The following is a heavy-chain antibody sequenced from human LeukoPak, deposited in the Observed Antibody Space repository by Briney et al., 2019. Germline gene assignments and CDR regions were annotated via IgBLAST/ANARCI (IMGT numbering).Heavy chain of an antibody. J-gene: IGHJ4*02. D-gene: IGHD3-10*01. CDR3: ARDRELGY. CDR2: IYYSGST. CDR1: GGSISSYY. V-gene: IGHV4-59*01. Sequence: SETLSLTCTVSGGSISSYYWSWIRQPPGKGLEWIGYIYYSGSTNYNPSLKSRVTISVDTSKDQFSLRLSSVTAADTAVYYCARDRELGYWGQGALVTVSS.